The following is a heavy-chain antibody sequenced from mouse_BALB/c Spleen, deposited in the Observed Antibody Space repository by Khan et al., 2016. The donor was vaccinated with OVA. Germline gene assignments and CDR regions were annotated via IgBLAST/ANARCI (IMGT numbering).Heavy chain of an antibody. CDR3: TRAGYGGFAY. CDR2: ISDGGSST. J-gene: IGHJ3*01. V-gene: IGHV5-4*02. D-gene: IGHD1-1*02. Sequence: EVELVESGGGLVKPGGSLKLSCAASGFTFSDYYMYWVRQTPEKRLEWVATISDGGSSTYYPDSVKGRFTLSRDNATNSLYLQMSSLKSEDTAIYYCTRAGYGGFAYWGQGTLVTVSA. CDR1: GFTFSDYY.